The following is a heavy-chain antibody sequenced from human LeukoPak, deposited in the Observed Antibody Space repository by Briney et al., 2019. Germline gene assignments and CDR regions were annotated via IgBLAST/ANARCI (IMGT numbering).Heavy chain of an antibody. J-gene: IGHJ1*01. CDR2: ISSSSSYI. Sequence: GGSLRLSCAASGFTFSSYSMNWVRQAPGKGLEWVSSISSSSSYIYYADSAKGRFAISRDNSKNTLHLQMDSLRVEDTAVYYCAKSYGAGWYAAYFQHWGQGALVTVSS. CDR3: AKSYGAGWYAAYFQH. V-gene: IGHV3-21*04. D-gene: IGHD6-19*01. CDR1: GFTFSSYS.